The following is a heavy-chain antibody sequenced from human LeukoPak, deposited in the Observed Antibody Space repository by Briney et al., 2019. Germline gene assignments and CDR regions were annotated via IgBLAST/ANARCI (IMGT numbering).Heavy chain of an antibody. Sequence: SQTLSLTCTVSGGSISSNSYYWSWIRQPAGKGLEWIGRIYTSGSTNYNPSLKSRVTISVDTSKNQFSLKLSSVTAADTAVYYCARRGARWFGELFYYMDVWGKGTTVTISS. CDR2: IYTSGST. CDR1: GGSISSNSYY. D-gene: IGHD3-10*01. V-gene: IGHV4-61*02. CDR3: ARRGARWFGELFYYMDV. J-gene: IGHJ6*03.